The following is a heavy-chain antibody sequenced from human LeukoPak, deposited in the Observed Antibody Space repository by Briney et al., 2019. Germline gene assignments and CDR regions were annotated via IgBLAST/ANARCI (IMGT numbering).Heavy chain of an antibody. CDR2: IKSKIDGGTT. J-gene: IGHJ2*01. CDR3: TTPPNYLDL. CDR1: GFTFTNAL. V-gene: IGHV3-15*01. Sequence: GGSLRLSCAASGFTFTNALMSWVRQAPGKGLEWVSRIKSKIDGGTTDYAAPVNGRFTISRDDSKNTLYLQMNSLKTEDTAIYYCTTPPNYLDLWGRGTLVTVSS.